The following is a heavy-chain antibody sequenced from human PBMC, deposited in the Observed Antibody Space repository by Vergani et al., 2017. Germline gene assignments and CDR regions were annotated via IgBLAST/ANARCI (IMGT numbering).Heavy chain of an antibody. V-gene: IGHV1-3*01. CDR1: GYTFTSYA. CDR3: ARDRIQLWPTGAIDY. J-gene: IGHJ4*02. Sequence: QVQLVQSGAEVKKPGASVKVSCKASGYTFTSYAMHWVRQAPGQRLEWMGWINAGNGNTKYSQKFQGRVTITRDTSASTAYMELSSRRSEDTAVYYCARDRIQLWPTGAIDYWGQGTLVTVSS. CDR2: INAGNGNT. D-gene: IGHD5-18*01.